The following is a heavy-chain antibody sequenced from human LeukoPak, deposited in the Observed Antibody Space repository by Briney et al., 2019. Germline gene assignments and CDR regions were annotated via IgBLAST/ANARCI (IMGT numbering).Heavy chain of an antibody. Sequence: GGSLRLSCAASGFTFSSYWMHWVRQAPGKGLVWVSRINSDGSSTSYADSVKGRFTISRDNAKNTLYLQMNSLRAEDTAVYCCARVKQLWSLGSTFDIWGQGTMVTVSS. V-gene: IGHV3-74*01. CDR1: GFTFSSYW. D-gene: IGHD5-18*01. CDR2: INSDGSST. CDR3: ARVKQLWSLGSTFDI. J-gene: IGHJ3*02.